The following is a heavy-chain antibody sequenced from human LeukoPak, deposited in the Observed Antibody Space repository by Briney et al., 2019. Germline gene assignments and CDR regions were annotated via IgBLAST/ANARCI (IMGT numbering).Heavy chain of an antibody. CDR3: ARAGGSSDY. CDR2: IYHSGST. D-gene: IGHD2-15*01. J-gene: IGHJ4*03. CDR1: GGSNSSSIC. Sequence: PQRLSPTCDLTGGSNSSSICCTWVRKLPGKGLEWIGEIYHSGSTNYNPSLKSPVTISVDKSKNQFSLKLSSVTAADTAIYYCARAGGSSDYWGQGTTVTVSS. V-gene: IGHV4-4*03.